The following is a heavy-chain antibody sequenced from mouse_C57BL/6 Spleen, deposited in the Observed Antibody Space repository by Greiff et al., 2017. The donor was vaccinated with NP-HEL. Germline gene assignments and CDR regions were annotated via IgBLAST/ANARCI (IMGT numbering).Heavy chain of an antibody. CDR2: IDPSDSET. CDR1: GYTFTSYW. V-gene: IGHV1-52*01. CDR3: ARETAHAVYAY. D-gene: IGHD3-2*02. Sequence: QVQLQQPGAELVRPGSSVKLSCKASGYTFTSYWMHWVKQRPIQGLEWIGNIDPSDSETHYNQKFKDKATLTVDKSSSTAYMQLSSLTSEDSAVYYCARETAHAVYAYWGQGTLVTVSA. J-gene: IGHJ3*01.